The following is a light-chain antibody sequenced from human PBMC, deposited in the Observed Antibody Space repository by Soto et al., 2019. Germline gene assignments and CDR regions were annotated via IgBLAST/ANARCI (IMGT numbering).Light chain of an antibody. Sequence: QSALTQPASVSGSPGQSITISCTGTNNDAANYNLVSWYQQHPGKAPKLRIYEGSKRPSGVSNRFSGSKSANTASLTISGLQAEDEADYYCCSYAGSRSWVFGGGTKLTVL. J-gene: IGLJ3*02. CDR1: NNDAANYNL. V-gene: IGLV2-23*01. CDR2: EGS. CDR3: CSYAGSRSWV.